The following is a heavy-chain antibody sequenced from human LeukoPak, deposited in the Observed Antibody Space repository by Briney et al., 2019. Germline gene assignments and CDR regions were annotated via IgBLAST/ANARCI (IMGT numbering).Heavy chain of an antibody. V-gene: IGHV3-23*01. J-gene: IGHJ3*02. CDR3: AKSKNGYEYDAFDI. CDR2: ISGSGGST. D-gene: IGHD2-2*03. CDR1: GFTFSSYA. Sequence: PGGSLRLSCAASGFTFSSYAMSWVRQAPGMGLDWVSSISGSGGSTYYADSVKGRFTISRDNSKNTLYLQMNSLRAEDTAVYYCAKSKNGYEYDAFDIWGQGTMVTVSS.